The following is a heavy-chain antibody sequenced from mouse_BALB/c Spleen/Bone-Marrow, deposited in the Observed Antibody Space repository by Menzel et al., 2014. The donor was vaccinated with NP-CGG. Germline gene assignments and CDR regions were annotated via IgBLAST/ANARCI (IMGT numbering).Heavy chain of an antibody. CDR3: ARYRLGTYFDY. V-gene: IGHV14-3*02. CDR2: VDPANGNT. J-gene: IGHJ2*01. CDR1: GSNIKDTY. D-gene: IGHD2-14*01. Sequence: VQLQQSGAELVKPGASVKLSCTASGSNIKDTYMHWVKQRPEQGLEWIGRVDPANGNTKYDPKFQGKATITADTSSNTAYLQLSSLTSEDTAVYYCARYRLGTYFDYWGQGTTPTVSS.